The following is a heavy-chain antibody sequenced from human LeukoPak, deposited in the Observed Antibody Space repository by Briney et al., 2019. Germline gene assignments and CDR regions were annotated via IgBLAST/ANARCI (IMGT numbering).Heavy chain of an antibody. V-gene: IGHV3-15*05. CDR3: VKVIQDNPGHSSGWYEGGNY. Sequence: GGSLRLSCAASEFYFPNAWMSWVRQAPGKGLEWVGRIKSHADGGTTDYAAPVKGRFTISRDNSKNTLYLQMSSLRAEDTAVYYCVKVIQDNPGHSSGWYEGGNYWGQGTLVTVSS. CDR1: EFYFPNAW. CDR2: IKSHADGGTT. D-gene: IGHD6-19*01. J-gene: IGHJ4*02.